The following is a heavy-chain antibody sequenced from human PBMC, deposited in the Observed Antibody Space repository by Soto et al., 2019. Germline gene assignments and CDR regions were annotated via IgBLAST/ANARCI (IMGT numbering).Heavy chain of an antibody. Sequence: QVQLVQSGAEVKKPGSSVKVSCKASGGTFSSYAISWVRQAPGQGLEWMGGIIPISGTANYAQKFQGRVTITADESTSTAYMELSSRGSEDTAVYYCARSHGSSTSLQIYYYYYYGMDVWGQGTTVTVSS. D-gene: IGHD2-2*01. J-gene: IGHJ6*02. CDR3: ARSHGSSTSLQIYYYYYYGMDV. V-gene: IGHV1-69*01. CDR2: IIPISGTA. CDR1: GGTFSSYA.